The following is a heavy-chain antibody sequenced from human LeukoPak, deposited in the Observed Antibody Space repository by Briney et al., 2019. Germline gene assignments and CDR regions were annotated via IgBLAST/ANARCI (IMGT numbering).Heavy chain of an antibody. CDR3: ARGTGYSGYAAFDI. CDR1: GGSFSGYY. Sequence: SETLSLTCAVYGGSFSGYYWSWIRQPPGKGLEWIGEINHSGSTNYNPSLKSRVTISVDTSKNQFSLKLSSVTAADTAVYYCARGTGYSGYAAFDIWGQGTMVTVSS. D-gene: IGHD5-12*01. V-gene: IGHV4-34*01. CDR2: INHSGST. J-gene: IGHJ3*02.